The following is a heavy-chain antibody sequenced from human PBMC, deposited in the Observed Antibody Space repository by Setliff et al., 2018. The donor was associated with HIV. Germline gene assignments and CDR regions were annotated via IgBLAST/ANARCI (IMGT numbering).Heavy chain of an antibody. CDR1: EFTLHNYV. Sequence: GEVLKIPCVASEFTLHNYVMHWVRQGPGKGLEWVANIKQDGSEKYYVDSVKGRFTISRANAKNSLYLQMNSLRAEDRAVYYCARERGRADYFEYWGQGTLVTVSS. CDR3: ARERGRADYFEY. J-gene: IGHJ4*02. V-gene: IGHV3-7*01. CDR2: IKQDGSEK. D-gene: IGHD1-26*01.